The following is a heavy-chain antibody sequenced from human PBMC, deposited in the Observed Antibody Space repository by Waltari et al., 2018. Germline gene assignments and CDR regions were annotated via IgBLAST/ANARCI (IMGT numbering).Heavy chain of an antibody. CDR1: GFSLSNARMG. CDR3: TRGYSSGWYLQYYFDY. D-gene: IGHD6-19*01. J-gene: IGHJ4*02. CDR2: IFLNDEK. V-gene: IGHV2-26*01. Sequence: QVTLKESGPVLVKPTETLTLTCTVSGFSLSNARMGVSWIRQPPGKALEWLAHIFLNDEKSYSTSLKSRLTISKDTSKSQVVLTRTNMDPVDTATYYCTRGYSSGWYLQYYFDYWGQGTLVTVSS.